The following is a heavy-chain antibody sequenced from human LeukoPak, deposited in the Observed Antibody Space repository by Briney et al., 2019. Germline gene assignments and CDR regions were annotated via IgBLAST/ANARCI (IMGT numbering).Heavy chain of an antibody. Sequence: PSETLSLTCTVSGGSISSSSYYWGWIRQPPGKGLEWIGSIYYSGSTYYNPSLKSRVTISVDTSKNQFSLKLSSVTAADTAVYYCARRKPDHCSSTSCYQARNWFDPWGPGTLVTVSS. D-gene: IGHD2-2*01. CDR3: ARRKPDHCSSTSCYQARNWFDP. CDR1: GGSISSSSYY. CDR2: IYYSGST. V-gene: IGHV4-39*01. J-gene: IGHJ5*02.